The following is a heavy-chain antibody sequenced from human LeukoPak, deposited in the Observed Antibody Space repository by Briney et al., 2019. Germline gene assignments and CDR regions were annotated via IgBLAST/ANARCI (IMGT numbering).Heavy chain of an antibody. V-gene: IGHV3-7*05. D-gene: IGHD2-2*01. CDR1: GFTFLSYW. CDR2: IKQDGSEK. Sequence: RGALRLSCAGSGFTFLSYWMSWVRHAPGTGLEWVAHIKQDGSEKSYVDSVKGRFTISRDDAKDSLYLQMNSLRAEDPAVYYCARVPYCSSTSCYAIFDYWGQGAPGTGSS. CDR3: ARVPYCSSTSCYAIFDY. J-gene: IGHJ4*02.